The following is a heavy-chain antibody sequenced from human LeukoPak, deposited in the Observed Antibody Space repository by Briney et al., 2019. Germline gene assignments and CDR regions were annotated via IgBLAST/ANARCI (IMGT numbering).Heavy chain of an antibody. D-gene: IGHD5-12*01. CDR2: ISDSGSSV. Sequence: PGGSLRLSCEASGFTFSIYEVNWVRQAPGKGLEWLSHISDSGSSVHYADSVKGRFTISRDNAKNSLYLQMNSLRAEDTAVYYCARETRKGGPLATIGGWFDPWGQGTPVTVSS. V-gene: IGHV3-48*03. CDR3: ARETRKGGPLATIGGWFDP. J-gene: IGHJ5*02. CDR1: GFTFSIYE.